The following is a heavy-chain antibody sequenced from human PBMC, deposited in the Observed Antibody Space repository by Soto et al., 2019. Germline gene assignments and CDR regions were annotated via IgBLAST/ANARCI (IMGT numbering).Heavy chain of an antibody. V-gene: IGHV1-69*02. Sequence: QVQLVQSGAEVKKPGSSVKVSCKASGGTFSSYTISWVRQAPGQGLEWMGRIIPILGIANYAQKFQGRVTITADKSTRQAYMGLSRLGSEDKAGYFWAGGLGGGYFDYWGQGTLVTVSS. CDR1: GGTFSSYT. J-gene: IGHJ4*02. CDR2: IIPILGIA. D-gene: IGHD3-16*01. CDR3: AGGLGGGYFDY.